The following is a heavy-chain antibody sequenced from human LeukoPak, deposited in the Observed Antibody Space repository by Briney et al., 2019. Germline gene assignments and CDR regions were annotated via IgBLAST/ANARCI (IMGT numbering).Heavy chain of an antibody. V-gene: IGHV4-34*01. Sequence: SETLSLTCAVYGGSLSGYYWGWIRQPPGKGLEWIGSIYFSGSTFYNPSLKSRITISVDTSKNQFSLKLSSVTAADTAVYYCARIKGNYYYSGGSLGYWGQGTLVTVSS. CDR2: IYFSGST. J-gene: IGHJ4*02. CDR3: ARIKGNYYYSGGSLGY. CDR1: GGSLSGYY. D-gene: IGHD3-22*01.